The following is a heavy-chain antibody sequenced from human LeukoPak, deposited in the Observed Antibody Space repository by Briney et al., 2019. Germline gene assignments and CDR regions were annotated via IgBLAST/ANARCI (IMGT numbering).Heavy chain of an antibody. CDR3: VRDPSGSGFAFDS. D-gene: IGHD1-1*01. CDR2: ISYDGSNK. Sequence: GRSLRLSCAASGFTFSSYAMHWVRQAPGKGLEWVAVISYDGSNKHYADSVKGRFTISRDNSEDTLYLQMNSLRAEDTAVYYCVRDPSGSGFAFDSWGQGALVTVSS. J-gene: IGHJ4*02. V-gene: IGHV3-30-3*01. CDR1: GFTFSSYA.